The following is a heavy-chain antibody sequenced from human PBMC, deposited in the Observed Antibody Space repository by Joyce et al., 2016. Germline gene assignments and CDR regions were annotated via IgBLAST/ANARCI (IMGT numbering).Heavy chain of an antibody. CDR2: IDHYGST. D-gene: IGHD3-10*01. Sequence: QVQVQQWGAGLLKPSETLSLTCAFYGGSSSAYSWSWIRQPPGKGLEWIGEIDHYGSTKFNPSLKSRVMISVDTPKNQVSLKVNSVTAADTAVYYCARGEDYYGSEEYWGQGTLVTVSS. CDR3: ARGEDYYGSEEY. J-gene: IGHJ4*02. V-gene: IGHV4-34*01. CDR1: GGSSSAYS.